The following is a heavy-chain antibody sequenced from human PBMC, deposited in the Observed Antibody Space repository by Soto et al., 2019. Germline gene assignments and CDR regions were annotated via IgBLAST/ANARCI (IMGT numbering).Heavy chain of an antibody. V-gene: IGHV4-59*08. CDR2: VHHSWGS. CDR3: ARQGFVPLHGLVDV. CDR1: GGSISSYY. D-gene: IGHD3-10*01. Sequence: QVQLQESGPGLVKPSETLSLSCTVSGGSISSYYWSCFRQSPGKRMEWIGYVHHSWGSSYNPSLQSRLAISLDTSKSQFSLKVTSVTATDTAVYYCARQGFVPLHGLVDVWGQGTTVTVSS. J-gene: IGHJ6*02.